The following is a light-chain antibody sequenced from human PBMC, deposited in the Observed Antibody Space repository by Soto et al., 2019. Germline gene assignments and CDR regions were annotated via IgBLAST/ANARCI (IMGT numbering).Light chain of an antibody. CDR1: SSNIGSNT. CDR2: SNN. CDR3: AAWDDSLNGVV. Sequence: QSVLTQPPSASGTPGQRVTISCSGSSSNIGSNTVNWYQQLPGTAPKLLSYSNNQRPSGVPDRFSGYKSGTSASLAISGLQSEDEADYYCAAWDDSLNGVVFGGGTKLTVL. J-gene: IGLJ2*01. V-gene: IGLV1-44*01.